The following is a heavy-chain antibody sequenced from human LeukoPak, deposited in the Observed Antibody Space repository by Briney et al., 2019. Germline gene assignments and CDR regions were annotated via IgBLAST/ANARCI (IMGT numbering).Heavy chain of an antibody. CDR3: ARRQLYAFDI. CDR2: IYHSGST. V-gene: IGHV4-38-2*01. Sequence: SETLSLTCAVSGYSISSGYYWGWIRQPPGKGLEWIGSIYHSGSTYYNPSLKSRVTISVDTSKNQFSLKLSSVTAADTAVYYRARRQLYAFDIWGQGTMVTVSS. D-gene: IGHD6-19*01. J-gene: IGHJ3*02. CDR1: GYSISSGYY.